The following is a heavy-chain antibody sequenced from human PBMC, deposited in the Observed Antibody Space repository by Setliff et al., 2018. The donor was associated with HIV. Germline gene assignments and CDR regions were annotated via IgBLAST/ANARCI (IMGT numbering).Heavy chain of an antibody. V-gene: IGHV4-38-2*02. Sequence: SETLSLTCTVSGDFFSSDYYWGWIRQSPGKGLEWIGSIYYSGSTNYHPSLKSRVTISVDTSKNQFSLKLSSVTAADTAIYYCARVGVDSQEYFQHWGQGTLVTVSS. D-gene: IGHD3-3*01. CDR3: ARVGVDSQEYFQH. CDR2: IYYSGST. CDR1: GDFFSSDYY. J-gene: IGHJ1*01.